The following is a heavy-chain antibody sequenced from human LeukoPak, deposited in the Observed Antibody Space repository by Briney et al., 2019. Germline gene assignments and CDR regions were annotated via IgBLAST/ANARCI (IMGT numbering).Heavy chain of an antibody. CDR1: GYTFTSFD. Sequence: ASVKVSCKASGYTFTSFDMNWVRQAPGQGLEWMGWISAYNGNTNYAQKLQGRVTMTTDTSTSTAYMELRSLRSDDTAVYYCARVGVRNDVSGDYWGQGTLVTVSS. J-gene: IGHJ4*02. D-gene: IGHD1-1*01. CDR3: ARVGVRNDVSGDY. V-gene: IGHV1-18*01. CDR2: ISAYNGNT.